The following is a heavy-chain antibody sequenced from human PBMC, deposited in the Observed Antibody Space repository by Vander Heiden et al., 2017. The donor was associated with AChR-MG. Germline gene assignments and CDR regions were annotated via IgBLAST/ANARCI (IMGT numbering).Heavy chain of an antibody. J-gene: IGHJ4*02. V-gene: IGHV5-51*01. D-gene: IGHD1-26*01. Sequence: EVQLGQSGAEVKTPGESLKISCKGSGYSLTSYWVGWVRQMPGKGLEWMGIIYPGDSDTRYSPSFQGKVTISADKSISTAYLQWSSLKASDTAMYYCARGFEWELLGKDKNHFDYWGQGTLVTVSS. CDR3: ARGFEWELLGKDKNHFDY. CDR2: IYPGDSDT. CDR1: GYSLTSYW.